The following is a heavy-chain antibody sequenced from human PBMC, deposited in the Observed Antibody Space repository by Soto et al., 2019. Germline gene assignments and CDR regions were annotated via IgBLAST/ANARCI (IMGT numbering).Heavy chain of an antibody. CDR3: ARAYIAVADINYYYYYRMDV. D-gene: IGHD6-19*01. CDR2: ISSSGSTI. CDR1: GFTFSSYE. V-gene: IGHV3-48*03. Sequence: PGGSLRLSCAASGFTFSSYEMNWVRQAPGKGLEWVSYISSSGSTIYYADSVKGRFTISRDNAKNSLYLQMNSLRAEDTAVYYCARAYIAVADINYYYYYRMDVWGQGTTVTVSS. J-gene: IGHJ6*02.